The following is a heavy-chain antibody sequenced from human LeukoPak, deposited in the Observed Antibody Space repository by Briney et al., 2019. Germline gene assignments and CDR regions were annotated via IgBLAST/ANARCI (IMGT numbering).Heavy chain of an antibody. Sequence: GGSLRLSCAASGFTFSSYSMNWVRQAPGKGLEWVSSISSSSSYIYYADSVKGRFTISRDNAKNTLYLQMNSLRAEDTAVYYCARSMVTIPIPGGYWGQGTLVTVSS. V-gene: IGHV3-21*01. D-gene: IGHD5-24*01. CDR1: GFTFSSYS. J-gene: IGHJ4*02. CDR2: ISSSSSYI. CDR3: ARSMVTIPIPGGY.